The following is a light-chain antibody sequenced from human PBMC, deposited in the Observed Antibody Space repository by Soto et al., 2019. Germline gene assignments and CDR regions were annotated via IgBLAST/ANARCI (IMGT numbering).Light chain of an antibody. V-gene: IGKV1-39*01. CDR2: SAS. Sequence: DIQMTQSPTSLSGSVGDRVTITCRASQSITSYLDWYQQKPGKAPKLLIYSASSLQSGVPSRFSGSGSGTYFTLTICCLQPEDFANYYCQQSYRTPYTFGQGTKLEIK. J-gene: IGKJ2*01. CDR1: QSITSY. CDR3: QQSYRTPYT.